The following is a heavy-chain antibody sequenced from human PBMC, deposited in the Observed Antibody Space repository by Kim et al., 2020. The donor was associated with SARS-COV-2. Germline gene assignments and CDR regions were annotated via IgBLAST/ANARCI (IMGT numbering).Heavy chain of an antibody. D-gene: IGHD1-1*01. CDR2: GGRT. J-gene: IGHJ4*02. CDR3: ANTERTDY. V-gene: IGHV3-23*01. Sequence: GGRTYYADAVKGRFTISRDNSKNTLYLQMTSLRAEDTAVYYCANTERTDYWGQGTLVTVSS.